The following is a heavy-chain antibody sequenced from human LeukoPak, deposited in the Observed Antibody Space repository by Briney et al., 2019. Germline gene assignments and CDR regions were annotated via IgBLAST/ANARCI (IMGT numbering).Heavy chain of an antibody. J-gene: IGHJ4*02. CDR1: GFTFSSYS. V-gene: IGHV3-48*04. D-gene: IGHD3-10*01. CDR3: ARGSVRGVIRPYFDY. CDR2: ISSSSSTI. Sequence: GGSLRLSCAASGFTFSSYSMNWVRQAPGKGLEWVSYISSSSSTIYYADSVKGRFTISRDNAKNSLYLQMNSLRAEDTAVYYCARGSVRGVIRPYFDYWGQGTLVTVSS.